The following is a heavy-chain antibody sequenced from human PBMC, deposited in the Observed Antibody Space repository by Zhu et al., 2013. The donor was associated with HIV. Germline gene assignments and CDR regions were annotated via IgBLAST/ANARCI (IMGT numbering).Heavy chain of an antibody. D-gene: IGHD6-6*01. Sequence: QVQLVESGGGVVQPGRSLRLSCAASGFTFSSYAMHWVRQAPGKGLEWVAVISYDGSNKYYADSVKGRFTISRDNSKNTLYLQMNSLRAEDTAVYYCARDLGEYSSSSPSDYWAREPWSPVSS. CDR2: ISYDGSNK. CDR3: ARDLGEYSSSSPSDY. V-gene: IGHV3-30-3*01. CDR1: GFTFSSYA. J-gene: IGHJ4*02.